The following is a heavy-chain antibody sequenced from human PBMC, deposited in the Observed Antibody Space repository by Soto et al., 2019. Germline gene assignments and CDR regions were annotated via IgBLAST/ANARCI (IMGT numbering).Heavy chain of an antibody. D-gene: IGHD2-15*01. CDR3: AKHPIREYCSGGSCYINDYYYYYYMDV. V-gene: IGHV3-23*01. Sequence: EVQLLESGGGLVQPGGSLRLSCAASGFTFSSYAMSWVRQAPGKGLEWVSAISGSGGSTYYADSVKGRFTISRDNSKNTLYLQMNSLRAEDTAVYYCAKHPIREYCSGGSCYINDYYYYYYMDVWGKGTTVTVSS. J-gene: IGHJ6*03. CDR2: ISGSGGST. CDR1: GFTFSSYA.